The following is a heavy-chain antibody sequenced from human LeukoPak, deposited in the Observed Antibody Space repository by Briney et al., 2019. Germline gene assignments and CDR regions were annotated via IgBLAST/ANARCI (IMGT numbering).Heavy chain of an antibody. V-gene: IGHV3-21*01. CDR2: IGSTSSYM. CDR3: ARVVGYYYYMDV. J-gene: IGHJ6*03. CDR1: GFTFSSYS. D-gene: IGHD1-26*01. Sequence: GGSLRLSCAASGFTFSSYSINWVRQAPGKGLEWVSSIGSTSSYMYYADSVKGRFTISRDNTKNSLYLQMNSLRAEDTAVYYCARVVGYYYYMDVWGKGTTVTVSS.